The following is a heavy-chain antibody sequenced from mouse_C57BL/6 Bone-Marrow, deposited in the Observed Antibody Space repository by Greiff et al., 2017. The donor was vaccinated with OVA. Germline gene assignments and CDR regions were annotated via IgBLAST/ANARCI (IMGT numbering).Heavy chain of an antibody. V-gene: IGHV5-17*01. D-gene: IGHD2-1*01. CDR2: ISSGSSTI. J-gene: IGHJ4*01. CDR3: ARPMVTTGYAMDY. CDR1: GFTFSDYG. Sequence: EVQLVESGGGLVKPGGSLKLSCAASGFTFSDYGMHWVRQAPEQGLEWVAYISSGSSTIYYADTVKGRFTISRDNAKNTLFLQMTSLRSEDTAMYYCARPMVTTGYAMDYWGQGTSVTVSS.